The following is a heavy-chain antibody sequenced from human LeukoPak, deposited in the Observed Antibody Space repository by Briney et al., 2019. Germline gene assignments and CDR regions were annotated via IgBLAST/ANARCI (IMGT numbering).Heavy chain of an antibody. CDR2: IIPIFDTP. V-gene: IGHV1-69*05. Sequence: ASVKVSFKASGGTFSIYGISWVRQAPGQGLEYMGGIIPIFDTPNYAQKFQGRVAITTDESTSTAYMELSSLRFADTALYYCARPSDGYNDHWGQGTLVTVSS. CDR1: GGTFSIYG. D-gene: IGHD5-24*01. CDR3: ARPSDGYNDH. J-gene: IGHJ4*02.